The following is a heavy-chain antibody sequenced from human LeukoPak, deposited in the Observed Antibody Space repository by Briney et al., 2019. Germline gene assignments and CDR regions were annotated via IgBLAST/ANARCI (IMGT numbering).Heavy chain of an antibody. J-gene: IGHJ6*03. CDR3: ARERGSGTHLTYMDV. Sequence: ASVKVSCKASGYTFTTYGISWVRQAPGQGLEWMGWISADNGHTNYAQKFQGRVTMTTDTSTTTAYMELRSLRSDDTAVYYCARERGSGTHLTYMDVWGKGTTVTISS. V-gene: IGHV1-18*01. CDR2: ISADNGHT. CDR1: GYTFTTYG. D-gene: IGHD3-10*01.